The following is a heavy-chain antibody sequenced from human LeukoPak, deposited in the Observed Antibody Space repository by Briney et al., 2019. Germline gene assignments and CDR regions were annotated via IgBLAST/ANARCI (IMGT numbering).Heavy chain of an antibody. D-gene: IGHD1-7*01. Sequence: SVKVSCKASGGTFSSYAISWVRQAPGQGLEWMGEIIPIFGTANYAQKFQGRVTITADESTSTAYMELSSLRSEDTAVYYCARDRTRNNWNYDWFDPWGQGTLVTVSS. CDR3: ARDRTRNNWNYDWFDP. V-gene: IGHV1-69*13. J-gene: IGHJ5*02. CDR2: IIPIFGTA. CDR1: GGTFSSYA.